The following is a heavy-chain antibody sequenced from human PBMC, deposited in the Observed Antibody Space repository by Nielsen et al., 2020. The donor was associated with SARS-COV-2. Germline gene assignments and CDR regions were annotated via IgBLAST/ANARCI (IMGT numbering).Heavy chain of an antibody. V-gene: IGHV3-11*05. CDR2: MSSTKNYI. J-gene: IGHJ4*02. Sequence: GGSLRLSCAASGFSFSDYYMSWIRQAPGKGLEWVSYMSSTKNYIDYADSVKGRFAISRDNAKSSVYLQMNSLRAEDTAVYYCAKGPKQYSGSYWYFDYWGQGTLVTVSS. CDR1: GFSFSDYY. D-gene: IGHD1-26*01. CDR3: AKGPKQYSGSYWYFDY.